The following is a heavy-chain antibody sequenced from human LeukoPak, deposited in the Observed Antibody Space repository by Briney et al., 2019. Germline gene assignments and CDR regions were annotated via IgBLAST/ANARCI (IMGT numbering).Heavy chain of an antibody. J-gene: IGHJ4*02. CDR3: ARGTVVTPGLNYFDY. V-gene: IGHV4-34*01. Sequence: SETLSLTCAVYGGSFGGYYWSWIRQPPGKGLEWIGEINHSGGTNYNPSLKSRVTISVDTSKNQFSLKLSSVTAADKAVYYCARGTVVTPGLNYFDYWGQGTLVTVSS. D-gene: IGHD4-23*01. CDR2: INHSGGT. CDR1: GGSFGGYY.